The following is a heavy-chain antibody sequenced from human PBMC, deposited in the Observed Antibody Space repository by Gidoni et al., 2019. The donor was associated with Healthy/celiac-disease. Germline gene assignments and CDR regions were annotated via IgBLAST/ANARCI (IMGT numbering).Heavy chain of an antibody. J-gene: IGHJ5*02. CDR1: GSSSSFSGGG. CDR3: AHSAIAVASTNWFDP. V-gene: IGHV2-5*01. CDR2: IYRIDDE. Sequence: QLTLQESGPPLVKPTQTSTLTFTFAGSSSSFSGGGVGWIRQPPGRAREWLALIYRIDDERYSPSLKSRLTITKDTSKDQVILTMTNMDPVDTATYYCAHSAIAVASTNWFDPWGQGTLVTVSS. D-gene: IGHD6-19*01.